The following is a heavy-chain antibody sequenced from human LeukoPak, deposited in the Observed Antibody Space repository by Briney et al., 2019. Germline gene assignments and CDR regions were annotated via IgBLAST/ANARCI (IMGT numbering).Heavy chain of an antibody. V-gene: IGHV3-74*01. CDR2: INSDGSST. J-gene: IGHJ6*03. CDR1: GFTFSSYW. Sequence: PGGPLRLSCAASGFTFSSYWMHWVRQAPGKGLVWVSRINSDGSSTSYADSVEGRFTISRDNAKNTLYLQMNSLRAEDTAVYYCARSGCSSTSCPRPNYYYYYMDVWGKGTTVTVSS. D-gene: IGHD2-2*01. CDR3: ARSGCSSTSCPRPNYYYYYMDV.